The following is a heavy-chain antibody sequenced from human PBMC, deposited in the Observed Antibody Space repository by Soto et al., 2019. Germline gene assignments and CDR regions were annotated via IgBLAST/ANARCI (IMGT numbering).Heavy chain of an antibody. V-gene: IGHV3-30*18. CDR2: ISYDGSNK. Sequence: GGSMRLSCSASGLTYSSYGMHWVRQAPGKGLEWVAVISYDGSNKYYAASVKGRFTISRDNSKNTLYLQLKSLRAEDTAVYYCAKDQVTMIVVVITTPYYYGMDVWGQGTTVTVSS. J-gene: IGHJ6*02. CDR3: AKDQVTMIVVVITTPYYYGMDV. CDR1: GLTYSSYG. D-gene: IGHD3-22*01.